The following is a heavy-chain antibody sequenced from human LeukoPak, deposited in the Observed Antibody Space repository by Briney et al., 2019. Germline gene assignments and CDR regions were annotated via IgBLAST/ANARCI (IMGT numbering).Heavy chain of an antibody. Sequence: GGSLRLSCAASGFTFSSYAMHWVRQAPGKGLEYVSAISSNGDSTYYENSVKGRFTISRDISKNTLYLQMGSLRAEDMAVYYCARGAKGDLYDYWGQGPLVTVSS. V-gene: IGHV3-64*01. D-gene: IGHD2-21*01. CDR1: GFTFSSYA. J-gene: IGHJ4*02. CDR3: ARGAKGDLYDY. CDR2: ISSNGDST.